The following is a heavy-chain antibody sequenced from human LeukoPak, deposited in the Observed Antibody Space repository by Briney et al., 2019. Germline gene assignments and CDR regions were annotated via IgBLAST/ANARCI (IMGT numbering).Heavy chain of an antibody. CDR1: GFTFSRYG. J-gene: IGHJ4*02. CDR2: IWYDGSNK. V-gene: IGHV3-33*01. D-gene: IGHD2-15*01. CDR3: AREIDCSGGACYCVLGY. Sequence: GRSLRLSCAASGFTFSRYGMNWVRQAPGKGLEWVANIWYDGSNKYYRDSLKGRFTTSRDNAKNTLYLQMDSLRAEDTAVYYCAREIDCSGGACYCVLGYWGQGTLVIVSS.